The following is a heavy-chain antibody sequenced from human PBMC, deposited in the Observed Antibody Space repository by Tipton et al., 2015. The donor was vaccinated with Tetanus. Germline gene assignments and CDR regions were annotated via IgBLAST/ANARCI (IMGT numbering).Heavy chain of an antibody. CDR2: IYYSGTT. J-gene: IGHJ4*02. CDR3: GVSNAYFRDGLHI. D-gene: IGHD2-21*01. Sequence: LRLSCAVSGASISNYQNYWAWIRQPPGKGLEYIGSIYYSGTTFYNPSLRARITMSVDTNKNQFSLQLRSVTAADTAVYYCGVSNAYFRDGLHIGGPGTLVTVSS. CDR1: GASISNYQNY. V-gene: IGHV4-39*01.